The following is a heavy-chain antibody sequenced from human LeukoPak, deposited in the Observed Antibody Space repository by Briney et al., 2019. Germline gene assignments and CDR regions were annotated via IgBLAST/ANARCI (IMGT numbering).Heavy chain of an antibody. CDR1: GGSISSYY. CDR3: ARRGPEVRGGDYFDY. J-gene: IGHJ4*02. D-gene: IGHD3-10*01. Sequence: SETLSLTCTVSGGSISSYYWSWIRHPAGKGLEWIGRIYTSGSTNYNPSLKSRATMSVDTSKNQFSLKLSSATAADTAVYYCARRGPEVRGGDYFDYWGQGTLVTVSS. V-gene: IGHV4-4*07. CDR2: IYTSGST.